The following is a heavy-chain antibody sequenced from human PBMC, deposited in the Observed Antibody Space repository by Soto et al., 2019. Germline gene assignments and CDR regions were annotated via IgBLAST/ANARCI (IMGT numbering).Heavy chain of an antibody. CDR1: GYTFTDYW. V-gene: IGHV5-51*01. J-gene: IGHJ6*03. D-gene: IGHD4-4*01. Sequence: GAALKISCKGSGYTFTDYWIGWVRQLPGKGMEWMGIIYPGDSDTRYSPSFQGHVTITVDKSTSTAYLQWNTLKASDTAMYYCAGQISNFRYKYYAMYVWGKGT. CDR3: AGQISNFRYKYYAMYV. CDR2: IYPGDSDT.